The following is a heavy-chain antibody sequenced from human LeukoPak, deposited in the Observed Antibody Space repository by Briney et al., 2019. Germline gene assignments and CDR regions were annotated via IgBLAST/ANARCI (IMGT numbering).Heavy chain of an antibody. Sequence: PSETLSLTCTVSGGSISSSSYYWGWIRQPPGKGLEWIGYIYYSGSTNYNPSLKSRVTISVDTSKNQFSLKLSSVTAADTAVYYCARDYYDSSGYFDAFDIWGQGTVVTVSS. D-gene: IGHD3-22*01. CDR1: GGSISSSSYY. V-gene: IGHV4-61*01. CDR2: IYYSGST. J-gene: IGHJ3*02. CDR3: ARDYYDSSGYFDAFDI.